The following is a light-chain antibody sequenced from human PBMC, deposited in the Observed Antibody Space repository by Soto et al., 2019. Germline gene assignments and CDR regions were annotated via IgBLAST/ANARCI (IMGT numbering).Light chain of an antibody. CDR2: GAS. V-gene: IGKV1-5*01. CDR3: QQYNSYPIT. J-gene: IGKJ5*01. CDR1: QSISRW. Sequence: DIQMTQSPSTRSASVGDRVTITCLASQSISRWLAWSQQKPGKAPNLLIYGASSLESGVPSRFSGSGSGTEFTLTISSLQPDDFATYYCQQYNSYPITFGQGTRLEIK.